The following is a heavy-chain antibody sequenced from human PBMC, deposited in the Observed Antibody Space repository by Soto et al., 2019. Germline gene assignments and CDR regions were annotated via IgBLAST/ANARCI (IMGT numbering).Heavy chain of an antibody. V-gene: IGHV3-72*01. CDR3: AISASRPDNSLSGVDP. D-gene: IGHD4-4*01. J-gene: IGHJ5*02. CDR1: GFTFSDHY. Sequence: EVQLVESGGGLVQPGGSLRVSCAASGFTFSDHYMDWVRQAPGKGLEWLGRIRNKVYSYTTEYAASVKDRFTISRDNSRTSLPLQMNSLKPEDTAVYYCAISASRPDNSLSGVDPWGPGILVTVSS. CDR2: IRNKVYSYTT.